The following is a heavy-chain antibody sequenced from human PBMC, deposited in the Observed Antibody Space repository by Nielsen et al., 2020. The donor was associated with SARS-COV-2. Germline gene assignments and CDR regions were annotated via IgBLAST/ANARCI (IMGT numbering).Heavy chain of an antibody. CDR1: GGSFSGYY. CDR3: ARGRDGGTYSSYYYMDV. Sequence: SETLSLTCAVYGGSFSGYYWSWIRQPPGKGLEWIGEINHSGSTNYNPSLKSRVTISVDTLQNQFSLKVTSVTAADTAIYYCARGRDGGTYSSYYYMDVWDKGTSVTVSS. CDR2: INHSGST. V-gene: IGHV4-34*01. D-gene: IGHD1-26*01. J-gene: IGHJ6*03.